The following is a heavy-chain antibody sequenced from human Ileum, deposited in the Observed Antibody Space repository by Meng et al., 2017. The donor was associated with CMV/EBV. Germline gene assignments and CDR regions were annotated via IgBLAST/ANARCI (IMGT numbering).Heavy chain of an antibody. Sequence: QVRLQESGAGLVKPSETWFLTCTVPGGSISGYYWSWIRQPATKGLEWIGRVYSSGSTDYNPSLQSRVTMSVDTSKNQFSLKLSSVTAADTAVYYCARGSSSWAFDYWGQGTLVTVSS. V-gene: IGHV4-4*07. J-gene: IGHJ4*02. CDR1: GGSISGYY. CDR2: VYSSGST. CDR3: ARGSSSWAFDY. D-gene: IGHD2-2*01.